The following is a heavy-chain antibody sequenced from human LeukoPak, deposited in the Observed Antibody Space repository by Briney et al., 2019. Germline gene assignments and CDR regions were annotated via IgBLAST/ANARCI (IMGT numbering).Heavy chain of an antibody. V-gene: IGHV3-74*01. J-gene: IGHJ4*02. Sequence: GGSLRLSCAASGLTFSSHWMHWVRQAPGKGLVWVSRITNDGSSTTYADSLKGRFTISRDNSKNMLYLQMNSLRAEDTAVYYCAKESGALGAPLYDYWGRGILVTASS. CDR3: AKESGALGAPLYDY. D-gene: IGHD4/OR15-4a*01. CDR1: GLTFSSHW. CDR2: ITNDGSST.